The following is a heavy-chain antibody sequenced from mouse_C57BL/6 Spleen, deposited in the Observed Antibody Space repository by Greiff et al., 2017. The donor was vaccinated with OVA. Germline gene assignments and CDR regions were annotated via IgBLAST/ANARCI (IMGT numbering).Heavy chain of an antibody. CDR1: GFTFSSYG. J-gene: IGHJ4*01. V-gene: IGHV5-6*01. CDR2: ISSGGSYT. Sequence: VQLKESGGGLVKPGGSLKLSCAASGFTFSSYGMSWVRQTPDKRLEWVATISSGGSYTYYPDSVKGRFTISRDNAKNTLYLQMSSLKSEDTAMYYCASLRDYWGQGTSVTVSS. CDR3: ASLRDY.